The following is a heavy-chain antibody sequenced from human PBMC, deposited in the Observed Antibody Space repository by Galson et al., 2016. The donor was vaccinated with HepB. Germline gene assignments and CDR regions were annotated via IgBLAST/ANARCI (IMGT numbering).Heavy chain of an antibody. CDR1: GYTFTSYP. D-gene: IGHD3-10*01. J-gene: IGHJ5*02. CDR3: ARGGAEGPVTLVRGVGWLDP. Sequence: SVKVSCKASGYTFTSYPMHWVRQAPGQSLEYMGWINPANDDTRYSQNFQAKLTITRDTSATTVYMELNSLGYEDTAIYYCARGGAEGPVTLVRGVGWLDPWGQGTLVTVSS. CDR2: INPANDDT. V-gene: IGHV1-3*01.